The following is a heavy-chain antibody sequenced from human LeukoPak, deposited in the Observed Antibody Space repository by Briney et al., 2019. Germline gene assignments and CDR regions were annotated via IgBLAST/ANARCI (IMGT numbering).Heavy chain of an antibody. CDR2: ICWNSGSI. V-gene: IGHV3-9*03. Sequence: SLRLSCAASGFTLHDYAMHWVRQAPGKGLEWVSGICWNSGSIGYADSVKGRFTISRDNAKNSLYLQMNSLRAEDMALYYCAKDEFVASDFTGAFDIWGQGTMVTVSS. J-gene: IGHJ3*02. D-gene: IGHD2-8*02. CDR1: GFTLHDYA. CDR3: AKDEFVASDFTGAFDI.